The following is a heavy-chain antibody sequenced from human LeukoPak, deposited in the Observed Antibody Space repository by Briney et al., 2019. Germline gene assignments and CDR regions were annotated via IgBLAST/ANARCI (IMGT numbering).Heavy chain of an antibody. CDR1: GGSFSGYY. Sequence: SETLSLTCAVYGGSFSGYYWSWIRQPPGKGLEWIGEINHSGSTNYNPSLKSRVTISVDTSKNQFSLKLSSVTAADTAVYYCAICGGDCSEHDALDIWGQGTMVTVSS. CDR2: INHSGST. J-gene: IGHJ3*02. D-gene: IGHD2-21*02. CDR3: AICGGDCSEHDALDI. V-gene: IGHV4-34*01.